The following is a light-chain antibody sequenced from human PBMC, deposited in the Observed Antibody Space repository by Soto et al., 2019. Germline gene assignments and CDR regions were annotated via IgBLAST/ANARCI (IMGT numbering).Light chain of an antibody. CDR2: AAS. V-gene: IGKV1-39*01. CDR1: QSISSY. CDR3: QQSYSTPFVT. J-gene: IGKJ5*01. Sequence: DIQMTQSPSSLSASVGDRVTITCRASQSISSYLNWYQQKPGKAPKLLIYAASSLQSGVPSRFSGSRSGTDFTLTISSLQPEDFATYYCQQSYSTPFVTFGQGTRLESK.